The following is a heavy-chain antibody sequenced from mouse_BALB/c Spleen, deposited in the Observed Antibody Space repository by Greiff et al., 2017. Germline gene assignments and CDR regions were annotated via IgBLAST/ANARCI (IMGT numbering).Heavy chain of an antibody. CDR3: ARDRYDAMDY. CDR1: GFSLTSYG. CDR2: IWAGGST. V-gene: IGHV2-9*02. J-gene: IGHJ4*01. Sequence: VKLMESGPGLVAPSQSLSITCTVSGFSLTSYGVHWVRQPPGKGLEWLGVIWAGGSTNYNSALMSRLSISKDNSKSQVFLKMNSLQTDDTAMYYCARDRYDAMDYWGQGTSVTASS.